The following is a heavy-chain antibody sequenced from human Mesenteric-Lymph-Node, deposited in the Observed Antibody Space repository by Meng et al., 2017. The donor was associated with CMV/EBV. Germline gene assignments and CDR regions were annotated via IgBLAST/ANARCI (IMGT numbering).Heavy chain of an antibody. CDR1: GFTFSSYS. J-gene: IGHJ4*02. V-gene: IGHV3-21*03. Sequence: GGSLRLSCAAPGFTFSSYSMNWVRQAPGTGLEWVSSISSSSGYIYYADSVKGRFTISRDNAKNSLYLQMNSLRAEDTAVYYCARGNCRSTSCYCDYWGQGTLVTVSS. CDR2: ISSSSGYI. D-gene: IGHD2-2*01. CDR3: ARGNCRSTSCYCDY.